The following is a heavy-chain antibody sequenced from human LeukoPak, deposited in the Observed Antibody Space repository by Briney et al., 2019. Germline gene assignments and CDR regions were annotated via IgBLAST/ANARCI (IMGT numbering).Heavy chain of an antibody. Sequence: SETLSLTCAVYGGSFSGYYWSWIRQPPGKGLEWIGEINHSGSTNYNPSLKSRVTISVDTSKNQFSPKLSSVTAADTAVYYCARVGYGDYAPDWGQGTLVTVSS. D-gene: IGHD4-17*01. CDR2: INHSGST. V-gene: IGHV4-34*01. CDR3: ARVGYGDYAPD. J-gene: IGHJ4*02. CDR1: GGSFSGYY.